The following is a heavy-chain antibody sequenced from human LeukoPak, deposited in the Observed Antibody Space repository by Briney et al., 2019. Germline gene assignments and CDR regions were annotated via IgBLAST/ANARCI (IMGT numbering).Heavy chain of an antibody. J-gene: IGHJ6*02. CDR2: ISYDGSNK. Sequence: GGSLRLSCAASGFTFSSYAMHWVRQVPGKGLEWVAVISYDGSNKYYADSVKGRFTISRDNSKNTLYLQMNSLRAEDTAVYYWASEKVVAGPYYYYYGMDVWGQGTTVTVSS. V-gene: IGHV3-30-3*01. CDR3: ASEKVVAGPYYYYYGMDV. CDR1: GFTFSSYA. D-gene: IGHD2-15*01.